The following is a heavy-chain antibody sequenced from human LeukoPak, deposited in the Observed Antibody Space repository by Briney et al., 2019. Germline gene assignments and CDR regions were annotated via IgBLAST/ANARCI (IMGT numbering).Heavy chain of an antibody. CDR2: IYNGGST. D-gene: IGHD1-1*01. Sequence: GGSLRLSCAASGFTVSSNYMSWVRQAPGKGLEWVSVIYNGGSTYYADSVKGRFTISRENAKNSLYLQMNSLRAGDTAVYYCARAHKLYGMDVWGQGTTVTVSS. CDR1: GFTVSSNY. CDR3: ARAHKLYGMDV. J-gene: IGHJ6*02. V-gene: IGHV3-66*01.